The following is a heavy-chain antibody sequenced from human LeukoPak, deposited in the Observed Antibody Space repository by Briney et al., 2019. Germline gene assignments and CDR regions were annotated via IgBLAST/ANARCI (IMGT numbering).Heavy chain of an antibody. CDR1: GFTFSSYG. CDR2: IRHDGSNK. V-gene: IGHV3-30*02. J-gene: IGHJ4*02. Sequence: GGSLRLSCAASGFTFSSYGMHWIRQAPGKGLEWVAFIRHDGSNKYYADSLKGRFTISRDNAKNSLYLQMNSLKAEDAAVYYCARNFYDSSTNYHYFDYWGQGTLVTVSS. D-gene: IGHD3-22*01. CDR3: ARNFYDSSTNYHYFDY.